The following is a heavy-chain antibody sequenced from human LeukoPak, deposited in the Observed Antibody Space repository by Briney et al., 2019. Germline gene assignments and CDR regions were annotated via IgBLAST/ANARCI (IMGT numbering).Heavy chain of an antibody. D-gene: IGHD6-19*01. J-gene: IGHJ4*02. Sequence: SETLSLTCTVSGGSISDYYWSWIRQPAGKGLEWVGRMYTSGSTKYNPSLKSRVTMSVDTSKNQFSLKLRSVTAADTAVYYCARVSAVADYYFDYWGQGTLVTVSS. CDR2: MYTSGST. CDR1: GGSISDYY. CDR3: ARVSAVADYYFDY. V-gene: IGHV4-4*07.